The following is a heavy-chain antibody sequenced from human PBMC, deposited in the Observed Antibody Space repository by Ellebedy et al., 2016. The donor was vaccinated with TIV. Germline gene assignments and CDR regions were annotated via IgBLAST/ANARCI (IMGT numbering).Heavy chain of an antibody. Sequence: GESLKISXAASRFTFSIFGLHWVRQAPGKGLEWVALISSDGRKKYYADSVRGRFTISRDNSKNTLYLQMDSLRVEDTAVYYCASPSYCSGDTCTSLFDYWGQGTLVTASS. V-gene: IGHV3-30*03. CDR2: ISSDGRKK. CDR3: ASPSYCSGDTCTSLFDY. J-gene: IGHJ4*02. D-gene: IGHD2-15*01. CDR1: RFTFSIFG.